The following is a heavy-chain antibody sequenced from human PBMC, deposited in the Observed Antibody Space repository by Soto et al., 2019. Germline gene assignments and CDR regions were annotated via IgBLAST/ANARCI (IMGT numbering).Heavy chain of an antibody. CDR1: GGSISSGGYS. J-gene: IGHJ5*02. D-gene: IGHD1-1*01. CDR3: ARDQLEGNWFDP. CDR2: IYHSGST. Sequence: QLQLQESGSGLVKPSQTLSLTCAVSGGSISSGGYSWNWIRQPPGKGLEWIGYIYHSGSTYYNPSLKSRVTISGDKSKTQFSLKLTSVTAADTAVYYCARDQLEGNWFDPWGQGTLVTVSS. V-gene: IGHV4-30-2*01.